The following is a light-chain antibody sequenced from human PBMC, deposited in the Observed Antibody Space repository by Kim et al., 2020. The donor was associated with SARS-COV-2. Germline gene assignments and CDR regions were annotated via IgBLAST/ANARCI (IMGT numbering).Light chain of an antibody. CDR1: KSIIGW. Sequence: VGDRVTITGRASKSIIGWLAWYQQKPGKAPTLLIFDASNLQSEVPSMFSGSGSGTEFTLTISILQPDDFAPYYCQQYNSYSQAYTFGQGTKLEI. J-gene: IGKJ2*01. V-gene: IGKV1-5*01. CDR2: DAS. CDR3: QQYNSYSQAYT.